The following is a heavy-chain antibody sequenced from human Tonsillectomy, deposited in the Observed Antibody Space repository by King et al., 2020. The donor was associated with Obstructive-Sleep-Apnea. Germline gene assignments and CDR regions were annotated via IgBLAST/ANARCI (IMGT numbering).Heavy chain of an antibody. Sequence: LTLKESGPVLVKPTETLTLTCTVSGFSLSNARMGVSWCRQPPGNALECVAHIFSNYEKSYSTSLKSSLTISKDTSKSQEVLTMTNMDPVHTATYYCARTPEYSSSWYFDYWGQGTLVTVSS. V-gene: IGHV2-26*01. CDR2: IFSNYEK. J-gene: IGHJ4*02. D-gene: IGHD6-13*01. CDR1: GFSLSNARMG. CDR3: ARTPEYSSSWYFDY.